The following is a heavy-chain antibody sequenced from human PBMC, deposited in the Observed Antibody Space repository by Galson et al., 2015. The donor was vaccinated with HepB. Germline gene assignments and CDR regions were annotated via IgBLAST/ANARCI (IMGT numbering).Heavy chain of an antibody. CDR3: ARGPPYDWNYVDY. CDR2: IWFDGSKR. J-gene: IGHJ4*02. V-gene: IGHV3-33*01. Sequence: SMRIVCEEYGFSFSTYGLDWVREVPGRGLEWVAVIWFDGSKRYYADSVKGRFTIARDNSKNKLYLQMNNLRAEDTAVYYCARGPPYDWNYVDYWGQGTLVAVSS. CDR1: GFSFSTYG. D-gene: IGHD1-20*01.